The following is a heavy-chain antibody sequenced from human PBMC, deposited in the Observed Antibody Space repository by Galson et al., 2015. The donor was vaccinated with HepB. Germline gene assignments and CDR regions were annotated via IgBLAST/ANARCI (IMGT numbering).Heavy chain of an antibody. D-gene: IGHD2/OR15-2a*01. V-gene: IGHV3-74*01. CDR1: GFTFSRSW. J-gene: IGHJ4*02. CDR2: INPDGSRT. Sequence: SLRLSCAASGFTFSRSWMHWVRQSPGKGLVWVSCINPDGSRTSYADSVKGRVTISRDNDRNTLHLQLDSPTDEDTALYFCVSTDWGAPYFWGQGTLVTVSS. CDR3: VSTDWGAPYF.